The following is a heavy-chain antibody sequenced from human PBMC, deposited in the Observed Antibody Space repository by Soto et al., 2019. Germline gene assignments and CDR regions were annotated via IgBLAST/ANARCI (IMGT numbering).Heavy chain of an antibody. CDR2: IYYSGTT. CDR3: ARRALPQCINGVCYKDGFWDY. CDR1: GGSVSSGGYY. Sequence: PSETLSFTCTVSGGSVSSGGYYWSWIRQHPGTGLEWIGYIYYSGTTYFNPSLKSRASISLDTSKNEFSLKLTSVTAADTAVYYCARRALPQCINGVCYKDGFWDYWGQGALVTVSS. V-gene: IGHV4-31*03. D-gene: IGHD2-8*01. J-gene: IGHJ4*02.